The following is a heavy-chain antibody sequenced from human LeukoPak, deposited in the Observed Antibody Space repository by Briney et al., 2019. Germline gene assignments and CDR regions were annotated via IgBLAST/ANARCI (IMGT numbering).Heavy chain of an antibody. CDR2: ISYDGSNK. J-gene: IGHJ6*02. CDR1: GFTFSSYA. V-gene: IGHV3-30*04. CDR3: ARVGYCSGGGCYSGPWYYYGMDV. Sequence: GGSLRLSCAASGFTFSSYAMHWVRQAPGKGLEWVAVISYDGSNKYYADSVKGRFTISRDNSKNTLYLQMNSLRAEDTAVYYCARVGYCSGGGCYSGPWYYYGMDVWGQGTTVTVSS. D-gene: IGHD2-15*01.